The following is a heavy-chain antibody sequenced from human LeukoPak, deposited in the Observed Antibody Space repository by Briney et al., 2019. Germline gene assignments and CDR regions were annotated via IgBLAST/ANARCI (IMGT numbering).Heavy chain of an antibody. CDR3: ARGYDYGGKVRLYYFDY. D-gene: IGHD4-23*01. Sequence: SETLSLTCTASGGSISSYYWRWIRQPPRKGLEWIGYIYSSGSTNYKPSLKSRVTISVDTSKNQFSLKLSSVTAADTAVYYCARGYDYGGKVRLYYFDYWGQGTLVTVSS. V-gene: IGHV4-59*01. J-gene: IGHJ4*02. CDR1: GGSISSYY. CDR2: IYSSGST.